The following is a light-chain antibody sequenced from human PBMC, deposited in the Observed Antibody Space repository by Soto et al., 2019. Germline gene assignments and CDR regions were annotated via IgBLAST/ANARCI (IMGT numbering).Light chain of an antibody. CDR2: RNN. Sequence: QSVLTQAPSVSGTPGQRVTISCSGSSSNIGSNSVYWYQHLTGTAPKLLIYRNNQRPSGVPDRISGSKSDTSASLAISGLRSEDEADYYCAPWDDSLSGFVFGTGPKVTVL. V-gene: IGLV1-47*01. CDR1: SSNIGSNS. CDR3: APWDDSLSGFV. J-gene: IGLJ1*01.